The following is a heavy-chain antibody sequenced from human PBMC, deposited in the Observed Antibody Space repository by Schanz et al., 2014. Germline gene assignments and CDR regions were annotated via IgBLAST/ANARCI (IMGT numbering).Heavy chain of an antibody. J-gene: IGHJ4*02. V-gene: IGHV3-23*01. CDR2: FNDGGVNK. CDR3: AKSQGSSFDS. CDR1: GFSLDIFA. Sequence: EVQLLESGGGLIQPGGSLRLSCATSGFSLDIFAVSWVRQAPGKGLEWVSSFNDGGVNKYYADSVKGRFTISSDNSKSTLYLQMSSLRAEDTAVYDCAKSQGSSFDSWGQGTLVTVSS. D-gene: IGHD6-13*01.